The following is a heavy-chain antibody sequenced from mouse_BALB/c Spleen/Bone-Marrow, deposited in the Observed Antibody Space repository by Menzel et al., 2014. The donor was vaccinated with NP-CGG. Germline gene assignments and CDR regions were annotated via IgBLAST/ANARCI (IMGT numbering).Heavy chain of an antibody. D-gene: IGHD1-2*01. CDR1: GNTFTSYD. J-gene: IGHJ1*01. Sequence: LVESGVELVKPGASVKLSCKASGNTFTSYDINWVRQRPEQGLEWIGWIFLGDSTTKYNEKFKGKATLSTDKSSSTVHMQLSRLTSEDSAVYFCVRSRLRDWYFDVWGAGTTVTISS. CDR3: VRSRLRDWYFDV. V-gene: IGHV1S56*01. CDR2: IFLGDSTT.